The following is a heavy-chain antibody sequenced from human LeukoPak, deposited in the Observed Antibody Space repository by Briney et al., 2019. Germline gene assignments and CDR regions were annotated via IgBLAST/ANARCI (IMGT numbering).Heavy chain of an antibody. CDR1: GYSISSGYY. CDR2: IYHGGST. J-gene: IGHJ6*03. CDR3: ARYGGHATLFYYYMDV. V-gene: IGHV4-38-2*02. D-gene: IGHD2-15*01. Sequence: SETLSLTCTVSGYSISSGYYWGWSRPPPGKGQEGIGSIYHGGSTYYKPSLKSRLTISGDTSKNQFSLQLSSVTAADTAVYYCARYGGHATLFYYYMDVWGKGTTVTVSS.